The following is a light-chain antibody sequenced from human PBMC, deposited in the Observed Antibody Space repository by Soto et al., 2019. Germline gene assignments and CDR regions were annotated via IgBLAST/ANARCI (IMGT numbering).Light chain of an antibody. V-gene: IGLV2-11*01. CDR1: SSDVGTYNY. Sequence: QSALTQPRSVSGSHGQSVTISCTGTSSDVGTYNYVSWYQQHPGKAPKLMIYDVSQRPSGVPDRFSGSKSGNTASLTISGHQAEEVSDYYCCSYAGSYTSLFGGGTKLTVL. J-gene: IGLJ2*01. CDR3: CSYAGSYTSL. CDR2: DVS.